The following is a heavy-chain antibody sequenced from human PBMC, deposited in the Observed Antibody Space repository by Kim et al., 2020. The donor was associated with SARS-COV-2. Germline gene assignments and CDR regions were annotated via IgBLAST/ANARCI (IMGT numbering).Heavy chain of an antibody. Sequence: VKGRFTISRDNSKNSLYLQMNSLRAEDTALYYCAKGRRLRPYYYYYGMDVWGQGTTVTVSS. J-gene: IGHJ6*02. CDR3: AKGRRLRPYYYYYGMDV. D-gene: IGHD5-12*01. V-gene: IGHV3-43D*03.